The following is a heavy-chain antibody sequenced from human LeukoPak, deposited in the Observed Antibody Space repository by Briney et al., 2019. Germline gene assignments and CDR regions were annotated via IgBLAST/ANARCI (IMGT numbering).Heavy chain of an antibody. CDR1: GFTFDDYA. V-gene: IGHV3-9*01. Sequence: PGGSLRLSCAVSGFTFDDYAMHWVRQAPGKGLEWVSGISWNSGSIGYADSVKGRFTISRDNAKNSLYLQMNSLRAEDTALYYCAKDIYDILTGYDYWGQGTLVTVSS. CDR2: ISWNSGSI. CDR3: AKDIYDILTGYDY. D-gene: IGHD3-9*01. J-gene: IGHJ4*02.